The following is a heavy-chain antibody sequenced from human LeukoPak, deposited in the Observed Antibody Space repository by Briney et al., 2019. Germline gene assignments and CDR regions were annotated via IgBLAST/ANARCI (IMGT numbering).Heavy chain of an antibody. V-gene: IGHV4-39*02. D-gene: IGHD1-7*01. CDR3: ARDRVGVTGTTLVWFDP. CDR2: IYYSGST. CDR1: GGSISSSSYY. Sequence: SETLSLTCTVSGGSISSSSYYWGWIRQPPGKGLEWIGSIYYSGSTYYNPSLKSRVTISVDTSKNQFSLKLSSVTAADTAVYYCARDRVGVTGTTLVWFDPWGQGTLVTVSS. J-gene: IGHJ5*02.